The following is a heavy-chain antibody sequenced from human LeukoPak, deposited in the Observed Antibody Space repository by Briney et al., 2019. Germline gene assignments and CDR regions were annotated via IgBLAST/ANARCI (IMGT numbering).Heavy chain of an antibody. J-gene: IGHJ3*02. CDR3: ATSQTTSGRYGNAFDI. CDR2: IKQDGGEK. CDR1: GFTFSTYW. D-gene: IGHD6-19*01. Sequence: GGSLRLSCAASGFTFSTYWMSWVRQAPGKGLEWVANIKQDGGEKYYVDSVRGRSTISRDNAKNSLYLQMNSLRVEDTAVYYCATSQTTSGRYGNAFDIWGQGTMVTVSS. V-gene: IGHV3-7*01.